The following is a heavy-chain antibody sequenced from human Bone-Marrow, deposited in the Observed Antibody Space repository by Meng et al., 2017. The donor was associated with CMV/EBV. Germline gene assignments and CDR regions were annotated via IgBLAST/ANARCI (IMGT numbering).Heavy chain of an antibody. J-gene: IGHJ4*02. Sequence: ASVKVSCQASGYTFTSYDINWVRQATGQGLEWMGWMNPNSCNTGYAQKFQGRVTITRNTSISTAYMEQSRLRSDDTAVYYCARSRLQWELLGGAFDYWGQGTRVTGSS. CDR2: MNPNSCNT. CDR3: ARSRLQWELLGGAFDY. D-gene: IGHD1-26*01. CDR1: GYTFTSYD. V-gene: IGHV1-8*03.